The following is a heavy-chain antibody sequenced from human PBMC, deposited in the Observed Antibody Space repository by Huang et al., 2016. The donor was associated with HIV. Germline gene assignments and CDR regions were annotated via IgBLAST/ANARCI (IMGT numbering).Heavy chain of an antibody. CDR3: ARFGSYYYGSGSYLDAFDI. CDR1: GFTFSSRT. CDR2: IRSSGGSM. J-gene: IGHJ3*02. Sequence: EVQLVESGGGLAQPGGSLRLSCAVSGFTFSSRTMNWVRQAPGRGLEWISYIRSSGGSMFYADSVKGRFTISRGNAKNSLYLQMTSLRAEDTAVYFCARFGSYYYGSGSYLDAFDIWGQGTMVTVSS. D-gene: IGHD3-10*01. V-gene: IGHV3-48*01.